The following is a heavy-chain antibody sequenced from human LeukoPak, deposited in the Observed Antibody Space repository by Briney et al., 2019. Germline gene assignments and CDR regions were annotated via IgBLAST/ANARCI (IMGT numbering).Heavy chain of an antibody. V-gene: IGHV1-18*01. CDR3: TREGVYSPDPSSYHRHPFDI. J-gene: IGHJ3*02. CDR1: GYTFTSYG. CDR2: ISAYNGNT. Sequence: ASVKVSCKASGYTFTSYGISWVRQAPGQGLEWMGWISAYNGNTNYAQKLQGRVTMTTDTSTSTAYMELRSLRSDDTAVYYCTREGVYSPDPSSYHRHPFDIWGKGTVVIVSS. D-gene: IGHD3-16*02.